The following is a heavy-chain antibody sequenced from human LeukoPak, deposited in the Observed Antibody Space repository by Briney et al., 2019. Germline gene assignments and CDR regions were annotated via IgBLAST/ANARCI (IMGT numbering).Heavy chain of an antibody. Sequence: SETLSLTCTVSGGSISNYYWSWIRQPPGKGLEWIGYIYYSGSTNYNPSLKSRVTISVDTSNNQFSLKLSSVTAADTAVYYCARSGSKVMTAINFWGQGTLVTVSS. J-gene: IGHJ4*02. V-gene: IGHV4-59*01. D-gene: IGHD2-21*02. CDR2: IYYSGST. CDR3: ARSGSKVMTAINF. CDR1: GGSISNYY.